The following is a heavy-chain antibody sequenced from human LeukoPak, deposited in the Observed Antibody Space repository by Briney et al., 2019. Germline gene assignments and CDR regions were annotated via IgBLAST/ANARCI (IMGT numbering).Heavy chain of an antibody. CDR2: IGSSSSSI. J-gene: IGHJ4*02. CDR1: GFTFSTHS. Sequence: GGSPRLSCAASGFTFSTHSMNWVRQAPGKGLEWVSSIGSSSSSIYYADSVKGRFTISRDNAKNSLYLQMNSLRAEDTAVYYCARETGEAFDYWGQGTLVTVSS. V-gene: IGHV3-21*01. D-gene: IGHD7-27*01. CDR3: ARETGEAFDY.